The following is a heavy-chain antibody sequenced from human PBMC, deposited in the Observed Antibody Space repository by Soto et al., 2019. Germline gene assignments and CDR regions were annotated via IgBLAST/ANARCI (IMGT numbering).Heavy chain of an antibody. CDR1: GESFSGYY. Sequence: SETLSLTCVVYGESFSGYYWTWIRQPPGRGLEWIGGVINSGTTNYNPSLKSRVTMSVDTSKNQFSLKLNSVTTADTAVYYCARDDPVTRTFDYWGQGTLVTVSS. CDR2: VINSGTT. D-gene: IGHD4-17*01. J-gene: IGHJ4*02. V-gene: IGHV4-34*12. CDR3: ARDDPVTRTFDY.